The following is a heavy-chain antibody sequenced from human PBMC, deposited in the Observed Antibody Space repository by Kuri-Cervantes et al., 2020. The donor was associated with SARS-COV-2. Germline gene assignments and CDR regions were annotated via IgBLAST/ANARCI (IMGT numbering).Heavy chain of an antibody. J-gene: IGHJ6*02. V-gene: IGHV1-69*13. CDR1: GGTFNTFI. CDR2: IIPMLGTA. Sequence: SVKVSCKSSGGTFNTFIINWVRQAPGQGPEWMGGIIPMLGTANYAQKFQDRVTITADESTRTAYMELSSLRSEDSAVYYCAREGDYSYYHGMDVWGQGTTVTVSS. CDR3: AREGDYSYYHGMDV.